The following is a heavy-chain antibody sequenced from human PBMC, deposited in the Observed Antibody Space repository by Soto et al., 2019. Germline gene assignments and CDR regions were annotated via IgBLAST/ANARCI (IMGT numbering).Heavy chain of an antibody. D-gene: IGHD6-19*01. V-gene: IGHV4-39*01. CDR3: ARFGLGGGWSRY. CDR1: GGSISSSSYY. CDR2: IYYSGST. J-gene: IGHJ4*02. Sequence: QLQLQESGPGLVKPSETLSLTCTVSGGSISSSSYYWGWIRQPPGKGLEWIGSIYYSGSTYYNPYLKNRVNISVDTSKNQFSLKLSSVTAPDTAVYYCARFGLGGGWSRYWGQGTLVTVSS.